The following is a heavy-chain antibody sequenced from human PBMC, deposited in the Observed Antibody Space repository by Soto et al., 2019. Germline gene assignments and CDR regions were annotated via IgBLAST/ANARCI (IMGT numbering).Heavy chain of an antibody. J-gene: IGHJ6*02. D-gene: IGHD6-13*01. CDR2: INHSGST. CDR3: ARGYARQLGGNYYGMDV. V-gene: IGHV4-34*01. CDR1: GGSFSGYY. Sequence: SETLSLTCAVYGGSFSGYYWSWIRQPPGKGLEWIGEINHSGSTNYNPSLKSRVTISVDTSKNQFSLKLSSVTAADTAVYYCARGYARQLGGNYYGMDVWGQGTTVTVSS.